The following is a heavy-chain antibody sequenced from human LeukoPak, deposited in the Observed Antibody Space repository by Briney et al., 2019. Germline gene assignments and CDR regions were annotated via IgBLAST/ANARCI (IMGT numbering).Heavy chain of an antibody. CDR3: AKVQNVFCSRANCYWNY. Sequence: GGSLRLSCAASGFTFRSYAMSWVRQALGRGLEWVSSVSGSGGGTHYADSVTGRFTVSRDNSKDTLYLQMNSLRAEDTAVYYCAKVQNVFCSRANCYWNYWGQGTLVTVSS. CDR1: GFTFRSYA. D-gene: IGHD2-15*01. J-gene: IGHJ4*02. CDR2: VSGSGGGT. V-gene: IGHV3-23*01.